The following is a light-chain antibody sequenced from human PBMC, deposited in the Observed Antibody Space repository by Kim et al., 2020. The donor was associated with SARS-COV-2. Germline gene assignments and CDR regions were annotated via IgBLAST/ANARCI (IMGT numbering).Light chain of an antibody. CDR3: QQYDSHPLT. V-gene: IGKV1D-16*01. CDR1: QAIFHL. J-gene: IGKJ4*01. CDR2: GAS. Sequence: DIQMTQSPSSLSASVGDRVTITCRASQAIFHLLAWYQQKPSKPPKVLIYGASSLHPGVPSRFSGSGSGTDFTLTISSLQPEDFATYYCQQYDSHPLTCGGGTKVDIK.